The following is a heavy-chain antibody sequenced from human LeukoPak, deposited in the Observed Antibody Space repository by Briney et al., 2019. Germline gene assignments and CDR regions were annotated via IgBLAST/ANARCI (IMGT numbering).Heavy chain of an antibody. J-gene: IGHJ2*01. D-gene: IGHD3-10*01. CDR2: IYTSGST. Sequence: SETLSLTCTVSGGSISSGSYYWSWIRQPAGKGLEWIGRIYTSGSTNYNPSLKSRVTISVDTSKNQFSLKLSSVTAADTAVYYCARDLRPMVRGVIGWYFDLWGRGTLVTVSS. CDR3: ARDLRPMVRGVIGWYFDL. CDR1: GGSISSGSYY. V-gene: IGHV4-61*02.